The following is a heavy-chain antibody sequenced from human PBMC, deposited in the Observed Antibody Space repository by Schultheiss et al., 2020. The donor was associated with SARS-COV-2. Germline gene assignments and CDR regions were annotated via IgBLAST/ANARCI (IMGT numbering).Heavy chain of an antibody. CDR3: ARDAWHRYYYYGMDV. V-gene: IGHV3-21*05. J-gene: IGHJ6*04. CDR1: GFTFSSYS. CDR2: ISSSSSYI. Sequence: GESLKISCAASGFTFSSYSMNWVRQAPGKGLEWVSYISSSSSYIYYADSVKGRFTISRDNSKNSLYLQMNSLRDEDTAVYYCARDAWHRYYYYGMDVWGKGTTVTVSS.